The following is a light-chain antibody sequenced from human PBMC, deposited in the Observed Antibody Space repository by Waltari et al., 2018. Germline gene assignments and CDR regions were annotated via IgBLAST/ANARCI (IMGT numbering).Light chain of an antibody. V-gene: IGKV3-15*01. Sequence: EIVMTQSPANLSMSPGERAPPPFRAGQNITTKLAWYQQKPGQVPRLLLFGASTRATGIPGRFSGSGSGTEFILTISSLQSEDSAIYYCQQYKNWRTFGQGTKVEI. CDR1: QNITTK. CDR3: QQYKNWRT. J-gene: IGKJ1*01. CDR2: GAS.